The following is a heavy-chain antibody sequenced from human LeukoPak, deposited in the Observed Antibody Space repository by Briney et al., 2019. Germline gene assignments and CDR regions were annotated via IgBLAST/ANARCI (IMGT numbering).Heavy chain of an antibody. D-gene: IGHD3-10*01. CDR1: GGSFSGYY. CDR3: ARGGLLWFRNGNWFDP. CDR2: IDHSGST. V-gene: IGHV4-34*01. Sequence: SETLSLTCAVYGGSFSGYYWSWIRQPPGKGLEWIGEIDHSGSTNYNPSLKSRVTISVDTSKSQFSLRLSSVTAADTAVYYCARGGLLWFRNGNWFDPWGQGTLVTVSS. J-gene: IGHJ5*02.